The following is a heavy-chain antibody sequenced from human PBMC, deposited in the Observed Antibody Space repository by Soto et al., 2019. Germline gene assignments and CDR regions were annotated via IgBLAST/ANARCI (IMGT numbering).Heavy chain of an antibody. CDR2: IYYNGIT. CDR3: ARGRRYYYDNTGPFYFEH. V-gene: IGHV4-59*01. CDR1: GGSISNYY. J-gene: IGHJ4*02. Sequence: TLSLTCTVSGGSISNYYWSWIRQPPGNELEWIAYIYYNGITNYNPSLKSRVTISVDTSKNQFSLTLTSVTAADTAVYYCARGRRYYYDNTGPFYFEHWGQGTLVTVSS. D-gene: IGHD3-22*01.